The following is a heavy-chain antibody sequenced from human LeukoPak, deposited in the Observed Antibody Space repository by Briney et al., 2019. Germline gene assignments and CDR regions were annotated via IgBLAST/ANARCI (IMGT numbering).Heavy chain of an antibody. J-gene: IGHJ1*01. CDR3: AACSGSYFSSAEYFQY. CDR2: INSDGSNT. Sequence: GGSLRLSCEPTGFTFSNYWMHWVRQAPGKGLVWVSRINSDGSNTRYADSVKGRFTISRDNAKNMLYLQMNSLRAEDTAVYYCAACSGSYFSSAEYFQYWGQGTLVTVSS. CDR1: GFTFSNYW. D-gene: IGHD1-26*01. V-gene: IGHV3-74*01.